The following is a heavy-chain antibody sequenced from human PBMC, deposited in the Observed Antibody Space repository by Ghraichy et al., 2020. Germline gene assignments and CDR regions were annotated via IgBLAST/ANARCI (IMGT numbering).Heavy chain of an antibody. CDR1: GGSISSGDYY. J-gene: IGHJ3*02. CDR3: ARVNYYDSSGYEDAFDI. CDR2: IYYSGST. D-gene: IGHD3-22*01. V-gene: IGHV4-30-4*01. Sequence: SETLSLTCTVSGGSISSGDYYWSWIRQPPGKGLEWIGYIYYSGSTYYNPSLKSRVTISVDTSKNQFSLKLSSVTAADTAVYYCARVNYYDSSGYEDAFDIWGQGTMVTVSS.